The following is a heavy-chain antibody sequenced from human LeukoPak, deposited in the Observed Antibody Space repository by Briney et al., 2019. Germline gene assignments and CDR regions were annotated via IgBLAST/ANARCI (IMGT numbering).Heavy chain of an antibody. CDR2: ISTGSSYI. Sequence: GGSLRLSCTVSGFSFSTYSMTWVRQAPGKGLEWVSSISTGSSYIYYRDSVKGRFTIPRDNAKNTLYLQMNSLRAEDTAVYYCAREDSSGLWGQGTLVTVSS. CDR1: GFSFSTYS. CDR3: AREDSSGL. V-gene: IGHV3-21*01. D-gene: IGHD6-19*01. J-gene: IGHJ4*02.